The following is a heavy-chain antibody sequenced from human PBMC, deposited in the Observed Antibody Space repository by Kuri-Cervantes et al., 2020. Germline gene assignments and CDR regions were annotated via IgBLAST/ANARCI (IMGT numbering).Heavy chain of an antibody. CDR1: GFTFSSYA. CDR3: AKEASYYGSGSYPDY. V-gene: IGHV3-23*01. D-gene: IGHD3-10*01. J-gene: IGHJ4*02. CDR2: ISGSGGST. Sequence: GESLKISCAASGFTFSSYAMSWVRQAPGKGLEWVSAISGSGGSTYYADSVESRFTISRDNSKNTLYLQMNSLRAEDTAVYYCAKEASYYGSGSYPDYWGQGTLVTVSS.